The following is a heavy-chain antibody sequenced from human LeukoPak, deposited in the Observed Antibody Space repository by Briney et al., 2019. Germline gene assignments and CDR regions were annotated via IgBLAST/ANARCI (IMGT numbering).Heavy chain of an antibody. CDR3: ARHRSDTGGKKGVNWFDP. CDR2: IYFSGTT. Sequence: GSLRLSCAASGFSVRTNYMSWIRQPPGKGLEWLGNIYFSGTTDYNSSLKSRLTISVDTFKNQLSLNLQSVTAADTATYYCARHRSDTGGKKGVNWFDPWGQGTLVTVSS. V-gene: IGHV4-59*02. CDR1: GFSVRTNY. J-gene: IGHJ5*02. D-gene: IGHD4-23*01.